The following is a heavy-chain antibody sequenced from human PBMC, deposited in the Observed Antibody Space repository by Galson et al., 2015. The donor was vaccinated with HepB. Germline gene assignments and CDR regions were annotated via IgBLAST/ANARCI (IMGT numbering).Heavy chain of an antibody. CDR3: ARSLWPEDF. CDR2: INQDGTSK. D-gene: IGHD1-14*01. Sequence: LRLSCAASGFTFSSYYMSWVRQAPGKGLEWVANINQDGTSKNYVDSVKGRFSISRDNAENSVSLQMSSLRVEDTAVYYCARSLWPEDFWGQGTLVTVSS. CDR1: GFTFSSYY. V-gene: IGHV3-7*01. J-gene: IGHJ4*02.